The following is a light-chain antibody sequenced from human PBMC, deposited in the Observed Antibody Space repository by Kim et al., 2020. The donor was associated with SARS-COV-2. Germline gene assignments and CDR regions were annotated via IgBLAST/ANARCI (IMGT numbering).Light chain of an antibody. CDR1: KRVSSS. CDR3: KKYNKWPPIT. V-gene: IGKV3-15*01. J-gene: IGKJ5*01. CDR2: GVS. Sequence: PGEGATSYGRASKRVSSSLDREEQKPGQAHRLLRYGVSTRATGIQARLSGSASGREFTLTISSLQSEDAAIYYSKKYNKWPPITFGQGTRLEIK.